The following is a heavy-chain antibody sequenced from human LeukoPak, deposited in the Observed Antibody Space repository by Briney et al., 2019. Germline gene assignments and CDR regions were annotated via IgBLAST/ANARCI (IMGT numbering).Heavy chain of an antibody. Sequence: PGGSLRLSCVASGFTFTTYSMNWVRLAPGKGLEWVSSISSSGDFMHYADSVKGRFTISRDNAKNSLYLQMNSLRAEDTAIYYCAGRDCTNGLCEFDYWGQGTLVTVPS. CDR2: ISSSGDFM. D-gene: IGHD2-8*01. CDR1: GFTFTTYS. J-gene: IGHJ4*02. CDR3: AGRDCTNGLCEFDY. V-gene: IGHV3-21*01.